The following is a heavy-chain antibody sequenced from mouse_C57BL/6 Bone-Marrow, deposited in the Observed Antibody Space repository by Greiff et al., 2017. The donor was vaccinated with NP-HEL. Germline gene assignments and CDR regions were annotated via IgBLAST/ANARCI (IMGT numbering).Heavy chain of an antibody. CDR2: IYPRSGNT. V-gene: IGHV1-81*01. Sequence: QVQLQQPGAELARPGASVKLSCKASGYTFTSYGISWVKQRTGQGLEWIGEIYPRSGNTYYNEKFKGKATLTADKSSSTAYMELRSLTSEDSAVYFCARGALWYFDVWGTGTTVTVSS. D-gene: IGHD3-1*01. CDR3: ARGALWYFDV. CDR1: GYTFTSYG. J-gene: IGHJ1*03.